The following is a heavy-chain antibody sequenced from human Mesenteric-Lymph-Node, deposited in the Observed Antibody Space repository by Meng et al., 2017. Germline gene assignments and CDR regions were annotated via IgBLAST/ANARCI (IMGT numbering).Heavy chain of an antibody. D-gene: IGHD3-3*02. Sequence: QVQVQESGPGLVKPSQTLSLTCTVSGGSITSTSSYWGWVRQPPGKGLEWIGSIYYRGSTNYNPSLKSRISMSVDMSKNQFSLKVNSVTAADTAIYYCVISSHNWGQGTLVTVSS. V-gene: IGHV4-39*07. CDR2: IYYRGST. CDR3: VISSHN. J-gene: IGHJ4*02. CDR1: GGSITSTSSY.